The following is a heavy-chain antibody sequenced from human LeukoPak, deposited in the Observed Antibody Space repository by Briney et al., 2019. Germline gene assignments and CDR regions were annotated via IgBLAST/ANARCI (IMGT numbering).Heavy chain of an antibody. CDR2: IIPIFGTA. CDR1: GGTFSSYA. CDR3: ARAVVGATRSLGY. Sequence: SVKVSCKASGGTFSSYAISWVRQAPGQGLEWMGGIIPIFGTANYAQKFQGRVTITADESTSTAYMELSSLRSEDTAVYYCARAVVGATRSLGYWGQGTLVTVSS. D-gene: IGHD1-26*01. V-gene: IGHV1-69*13. J-gene: IGHJ4*02.